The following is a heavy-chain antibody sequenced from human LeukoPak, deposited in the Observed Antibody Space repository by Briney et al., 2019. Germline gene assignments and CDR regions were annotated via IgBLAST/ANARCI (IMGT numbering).Heavy chain of an antibody. V-gene: IGHV1-18*01. CDR1: GYTFTSYG. J-gene: IGHJ4*02. CDR3: ARDVKTWSAMIVVVIDY. CDR2: ISAYNGNT. Sequence: ASVKVSCKASGYTFTSYGISWVRQAPGQGLEWMGWISAYNGNTNYAQKLQGRVTMTTDTSTSTAYMELRSLRSDDTAVYYCARDVKTWSAMIVVVIDYWGQGTLVTVSS. D-gene: IGHD3-22*01.